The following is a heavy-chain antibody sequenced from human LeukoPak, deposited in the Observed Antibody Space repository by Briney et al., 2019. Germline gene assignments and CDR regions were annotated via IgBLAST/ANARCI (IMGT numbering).Heavy chain of an antibody. CDR1: GFTFSSYG. D-gene: IGHD3-10*01. Sequence: GGSLRLSCAASGFTFSSYGMHWVRQAPGKGLEWVAFIRYDGSNKYYADSVKGRFTISRDNSKNTLYLQMNSLRAEDTAVYYCAKDLEVRGVSFDYWGQGTLVTVSS. CDR3: AKDLEVRGVSFDY. CDR2: IRYDGSNK. J-gene: IGHJ4*02. V-gene: IGHV3-30*02.